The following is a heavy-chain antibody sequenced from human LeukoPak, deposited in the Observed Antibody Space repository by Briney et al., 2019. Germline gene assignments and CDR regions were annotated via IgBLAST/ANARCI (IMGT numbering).Heavy chain of an antibody. CDR3: ARVPGYCSRTSCYPYYMDV. J-gene: IGHJ6*03. CDR1: GGSISSHY. Sequence: PSETLSLTCTVSGGSISSHYWSWIRQPPGKGLEWIGNIYYSGSTNYNPSLKRRVTISVDTSKNQFSLKLSSVTAADTALYYCARVPGYCSRTSCYPYYMDVWGKGTTVTVSS. CDR2: IYYSGST. V-gene: IGHV4-59*11. D-gene: IGHD2-2*01.